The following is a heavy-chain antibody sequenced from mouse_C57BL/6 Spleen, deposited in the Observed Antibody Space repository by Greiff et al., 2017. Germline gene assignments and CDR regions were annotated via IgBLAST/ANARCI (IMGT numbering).Heavy chain of an antibody. CDR2: ISSGSSTI. D-gene: IGHD3-2*02. V-gene: IGHV5-17*01. CDR3: ARESAQAWFAY. Sequence: EVKLVESGGGLVKPGGSLKLSCAASGFTFSDYGMHWVRQAPEKGLEWVAYISSGSSTIYYADTVKGRFTIFRDNAKNTLFLQMTSLRSEDTAMYYCARESAQAWFAYWGQGTLVTVSA. CDR1: GFTFSDYG. J-gene: IGHJ3*01.